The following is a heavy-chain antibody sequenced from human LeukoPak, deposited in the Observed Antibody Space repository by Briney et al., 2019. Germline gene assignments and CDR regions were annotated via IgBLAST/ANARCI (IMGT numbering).Heavy chain of an antibody. D-gene: IGHD3-16*02. J-gene: IGHJ6*03. Sequence: PSETLSLTCAVYGGSFSDYSWSWIRQPPGKGLEWIGEINHSGGTNHNPSLMSRVTISVDTSRNQFFLKMSSVTAADTAVYYCARHIGGGIEDMDVWGKGTKVTVSS. CDR2: INHSGGT. CDR1: GGSFSDYS. CDR3: ARHIGGGIEDMDV. V-gene: IGHV4-34*01.